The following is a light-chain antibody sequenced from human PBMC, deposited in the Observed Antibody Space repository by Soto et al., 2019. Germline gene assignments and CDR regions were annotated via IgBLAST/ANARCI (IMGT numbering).Light chain of an antibody. J-gene: IGLJ3*02. V-gene: IGLV2-14*01. CDR3: SSYPSTRWV. CDR1: SSDVATYNY. Sequence: QSALTQPASVSGSPGQLITISCTGISSDVATYNYVSWYQHHPGKAPKLIIYEVINRPSGVSNRFSGSKSGNTASLTISGLQAEDEADYYCSSYPSTRWVFGGGTQLTVL. CDR2: EVI.